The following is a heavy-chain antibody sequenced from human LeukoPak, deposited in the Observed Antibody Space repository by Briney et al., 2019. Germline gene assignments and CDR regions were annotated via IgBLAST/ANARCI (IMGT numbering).Heavy chain of an antibody. CDR2: INPYSGDT. Sequence: WASVKVSCKASGYTFTGYHIHWVRQAPGQGLEWMGRINPYSGDTNFAQKFQGRVTMTRDTSITTAYMDLNSLTPDDTAVYFCARDQGSLTRSWYTGYWGQGTQVTVSS. J-gene: IGHJ4*02. CDR1: GYTFTGYH. V-gene: IGHV1-2*06. CDR3: ARDQGSLTRSWYTGY. D-gene: IGHD6-13*01.